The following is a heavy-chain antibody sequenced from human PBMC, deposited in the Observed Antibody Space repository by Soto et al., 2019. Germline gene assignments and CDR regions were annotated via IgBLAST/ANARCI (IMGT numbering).Heavy chain of an antibody. CDR1: GFSFMNYA. D-gene: IGHD6-6*01. Sequence: EVQLLESGGGLAHPGVSLRLSCAASGFSFMNYALSWVRQAPGKGLEWVAIISGSGGNTYYADSVKGRFTISRDNSKNTLYPQMNSLRAEDTAVYYCAQPESSSSWGNGPDFWGQGTLVTVSS. CDR3: AQPESSSSWGNGPDF. V-gene: IGHV3-23*01. J-gene: IGHJ4*02. CDR2: ISGSGGNT.